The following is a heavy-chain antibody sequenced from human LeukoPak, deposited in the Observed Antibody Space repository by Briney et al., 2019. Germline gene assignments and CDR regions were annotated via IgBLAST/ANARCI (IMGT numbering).Heavy chain of an antibody. CDR2: ISYDGSNK. Sequence: PGRSLRLSCAASGFTFSSYAMHWVRQAPGKGLEWVAVISYDGSNKYYADSVKGRFTISRDNSKNTLYLQMNSLRAEDTAVYYCARDQEGVYSNFDYWGQGTLVTVSS. J-gene: IGHJ4*02. V-gene: IGHV3-30-3*01. CDR3: ARDQEGVYSNFDY. CDR1: GFTFSSYA. D-gene: IGHD4-11*01.